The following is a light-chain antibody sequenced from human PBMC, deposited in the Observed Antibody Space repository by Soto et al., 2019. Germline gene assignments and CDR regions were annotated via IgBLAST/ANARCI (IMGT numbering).Light chain of an antibody. V-gene: IGLV2-14*01. Sequence: QSALTQPASVSGSPGQSITISCTGTSSDVGGYNYVSWYQQHPCKAPKLMIYDVSNRPSGVSTRFSGSKSGSTASLTISGLQAEDEADYYCSSYASSSTLVVFGGGTKLTVL. CDR3: SSYASSSTLVV. CDR2: DVS. J-gene: IGLJ2*01. CDR1: SSDVGGYNY.